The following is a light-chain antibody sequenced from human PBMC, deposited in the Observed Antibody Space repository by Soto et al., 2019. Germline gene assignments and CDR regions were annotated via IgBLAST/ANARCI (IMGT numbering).Light chain of an antibody. CDR1: SSDVGSYNL. V-gene: IGLV2-23*02. J-gene: IGLJ1*01. CDR2: EVN. Sequence: QSALTQPASVSGSPGQSITISCTGTSSDVGSYNLVSWYQQHPGKAPKLMNYEVNKRPSGVSNRFSGSKSGNTASLTISGLQAEDEADYYCCSYARSSTLYVFGSGTKLTVL. CDR3: CSYARSSTLYV.